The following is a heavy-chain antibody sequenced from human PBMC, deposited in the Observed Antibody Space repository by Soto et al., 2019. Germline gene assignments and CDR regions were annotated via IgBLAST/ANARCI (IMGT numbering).Heavy chain of an antibody. V-gene: IGHV3-48*02. D-gene: IGHD3-22*01. Sequence: EVQLVESGGGLVQPGGSLRLSCAASGFTFSSYSMNWVRQAPGKGLEWVSYFSSSSSTIYYADSVKGRFTISRDNAKNSLYLQMNSLRDEDTAVYYCISERDYYDSSGYYPYYYYGMDVWGQGTTVTVSS. J-gene: IGHJ6*02. CDR2: FSSSSSTI. CDR3: ISERDYYDSSGYYPYYYYGMDV. CDR1: GFTFSSYS.